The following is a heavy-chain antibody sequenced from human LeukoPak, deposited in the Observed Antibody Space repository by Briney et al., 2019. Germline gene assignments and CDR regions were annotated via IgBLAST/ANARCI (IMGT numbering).Heavy chain of an antibody. J-gene: IGHJ4*02. CDR1: GYTFTSYG. D-gene: IGHD1-26*01. Sequence: ASVKVSCKASGYTFTSYGISWVRQAPGQGLEWMGWISAYNGNTNYAQKLQGRVAVTTDTSTSTAYMELRSLRSDDTAVYYCARDHFIVGAPAGGYWGQGTLVTVSS. CDR2: ISAYNGNT. CDR3: ARDHFIVGAPAGGY. V-gene: IGHV1-18*01.